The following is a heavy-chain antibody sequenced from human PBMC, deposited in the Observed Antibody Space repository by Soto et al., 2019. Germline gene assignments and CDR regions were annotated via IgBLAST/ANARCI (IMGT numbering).Heavy chain of an antibody. CDR2: IYSGGST. Sequence: GGSLRLSCAASGFTVSSNYMSWVRQAPGKGLEWVSVIYSGGSTYYADSVKGRFTISRDNSKNTLYLQMNSLRAEDTAVYYCARGLNPGSYQLYYFDYWGQGTLVTVSS. CDR3: ARGLNPGSYQLYYFDY. CDR1: GFTVSSNY. V-gene: IGHV3-66*01. J-gene: IGHJ4*02. D-gene: IGHD3-10*01.